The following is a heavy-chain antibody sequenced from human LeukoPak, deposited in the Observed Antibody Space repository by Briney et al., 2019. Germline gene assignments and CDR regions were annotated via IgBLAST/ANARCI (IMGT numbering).Heavy chain of an antibody. CDR1: GYTFTSYG. J-gene: IGHJ4*02. CDR3: ARDERYSGYDPIDY. V-gene: IGHV1-18*01. CDR2: ISAYNGNT. Sequence: ASVKVSCKASGYTFTSYGISWVRQAPGQGLEWMGWISAYNGNTNYAQKLQGRVTMTTDTSTSTAYMELRSLRSDDTAVYYCARDERYSGYDPIDYWGQGTLVTVSS. D-gene: IGHD5-12*01.